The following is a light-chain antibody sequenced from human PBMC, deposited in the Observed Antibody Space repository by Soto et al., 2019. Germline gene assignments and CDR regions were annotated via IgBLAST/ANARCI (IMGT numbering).Light chain of an antibody. Sequence: EIVLTQSPGTLSLSPGERATLTCRVSQSVNAGYLAWYQQKPGQAPRLLFYGASNRAAGIPDRFSGSGSGTDFTLTISSLEPEDFAVYYCQVYGSSPRYTFGQGTKVEIK. CDR2: GAS. CDR1: QSVNAGY. V-gene: IGKV3-20*01. CDR3: QVYGSSPRYT. J-gene: IGKJ2*01.